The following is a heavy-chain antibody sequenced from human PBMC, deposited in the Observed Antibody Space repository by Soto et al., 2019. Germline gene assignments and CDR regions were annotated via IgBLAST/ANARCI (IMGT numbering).Heavy chain of an antibody. CDR3: ARTSGDCGGDCYSYEWFDP. J-gene: IGHJ5*02. D-gene: IGHD2-21*02. CDR1: GGTFSSYA. V-gene: IGHV1-69*13. Sequence: GASVKVSCKASGGTFSSYAISWVRQAPGQGLEWMGGIIPIFGTANYAQKFQGRVTITADESTSTAYMELSSLRSEDTAVYYCARTSGDCGGDCYSYEWFDPWGQGTLVTVSS. CDR2: IIPIFGTA.